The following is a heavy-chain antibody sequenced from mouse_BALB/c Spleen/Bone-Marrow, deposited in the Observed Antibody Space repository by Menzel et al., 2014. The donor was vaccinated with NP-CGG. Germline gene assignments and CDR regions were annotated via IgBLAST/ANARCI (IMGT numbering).Heavy chain of an antibody. V-gene: IGHV1S137*01. CDR3: ARESFYYYGSTQDY. J-gene: IGHJ2*01. D-gene: IGHD1-1*01. Sequence: VQLQESGAELVRPGVSVKISCKGSGYTFTDYAMHWVKQSHAKRLERIGVISTYYGDASYNQKFKGKATMTVDKSSSTAYMELARLTSEDSAIYYFARESFYYYGSTQDYWGQGTTFTVSS. CDR2: ISTYYGDA. CDR1: GYTFTDYA.